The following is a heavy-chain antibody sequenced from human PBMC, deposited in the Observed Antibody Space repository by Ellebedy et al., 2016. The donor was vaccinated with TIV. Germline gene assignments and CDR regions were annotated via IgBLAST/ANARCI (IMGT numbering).Heavy chain of an antibody. V-gene: IGHV3-48*04. CDR3: ARDMAWGNERVNDALDI. CDR2: SSGSSLTI. CDR1: GFTFAPYA. D-gene: IGHD7-27*01. Sequence: GESLKISCAASGFTFAPYAMNWVRQAPGKGLEWISYSSGSSLTIHYADSVKGRFTISRGNAKNSLYLQMSSLTAEDTAVYYCARDMAWGNERVNDALDIWGQGTMVTVSA. J-gene: IGHJ3*02.